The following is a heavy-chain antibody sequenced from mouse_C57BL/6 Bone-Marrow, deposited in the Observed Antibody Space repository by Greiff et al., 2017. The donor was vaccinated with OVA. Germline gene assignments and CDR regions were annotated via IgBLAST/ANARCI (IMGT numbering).Heavy chain of an antibody. D-gene: IGHD2-4*01. V-gene: IGHV5-15*01. CDR1: GFTFSDYG. CDR3: ARLGYDYDGVFFAC. Sequence: EVKLVESGGGLVQPGGSLKLSCAASGFTFSDYGMAWVRQAPRKGPEWVAFISNLAYSIYYADTVTGRFTISRENAKNTLYLEKSSLRSEETAMYYCARLGYDYDGVFFACWGQGTLVTVSA. CDR2: ISNLAYSI. J-gene: IGHJ3*01.